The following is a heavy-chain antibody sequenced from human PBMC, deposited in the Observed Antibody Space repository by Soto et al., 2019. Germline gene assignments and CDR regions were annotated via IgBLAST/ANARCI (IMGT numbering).Heavy chain of an antibody. CDR2: ISASGGRT. CDR3: AKDRRVVGGGCMGS. D-gene: IGHD6-19*01. J-gene: IGHJ5*02. V-gene: IGHV3-23*01. CDR1: EFRFSDYG. Sequence: EVQLLESGGGLVPPGGSLRLSCEASEFRFSDYGMNWVRQAPGQGLEWVSSISASGGRTYYADSVKGRFTISRDNSKNGLYLQMSSLSADDKAVYYWAKDRRVVGGGCMGSWGQGTLVTVSS.